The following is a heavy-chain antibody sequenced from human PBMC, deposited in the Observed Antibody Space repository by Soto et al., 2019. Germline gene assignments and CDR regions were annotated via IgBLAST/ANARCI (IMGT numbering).Heavy chain of an antibody. V-gene: IGHV3-23*01. J-gene: IGHJ4*02. CDR2: ISGSGGWT. Sequence: EVQLWESGGGLVQPGGSLRLSCAASGFTFSNYAMSWVRQAPGKGLEWVSAISGSGGWTYYADSVKGRYAISRDNSRNTLYLQMNSLTAEDTAVYYCANGRATYGLLTHDYWGQVTLVTVSS. D-gene: IGHD3-10*01. CDR3: ANGRATYGLLTHDY. CDR1: GFTFSNYA.